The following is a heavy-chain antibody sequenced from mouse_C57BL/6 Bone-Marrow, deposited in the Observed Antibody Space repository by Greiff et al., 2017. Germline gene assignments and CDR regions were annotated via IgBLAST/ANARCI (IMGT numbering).Heavy chain of an antibody. J-gene: IGHJ4*01. Sequence: QVQLQQPGAELVRPGSSVKLSCKASGYTFTSYWMHWVKQRPIQGLEWIGNIDPSDSETHYNQKFKDKATLTVDKSSNTAYMQLSSLTPEDSAVYYCARLGWLLDYAMDYWGQGTSVTVSS. CDR1: GYTFTSYW. CDR3: ARLGWLLDYAMDY. V-gene: IGHV1-52*01. CDR2: IDPSDSET. D-gene: IGHD2-3*01.